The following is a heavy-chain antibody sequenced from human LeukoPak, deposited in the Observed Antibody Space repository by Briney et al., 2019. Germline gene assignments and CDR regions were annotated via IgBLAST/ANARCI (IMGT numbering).Heavy chain of an antibody. D-gene: IGHD1-20*01. Sequence: APVKVSCKASGYTFSGFNMHWVRQAPGQGLEWMGWINPNSGGTNYAQKFQGRVTMTRDTSISTAYMELSRLTSDDTAVYYCARDLALTGNFDYWGQGTLVTVSS. V-gene: IGHV1-2*02. J-gene: IGHJ4*02. CDR2: INPNSGGT. CDR1: GYTFSGFN. CDR3: ARDLALTGNFDY.